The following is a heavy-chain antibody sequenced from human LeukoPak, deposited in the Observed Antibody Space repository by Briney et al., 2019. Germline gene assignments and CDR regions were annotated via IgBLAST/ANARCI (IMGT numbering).Heavy chain of an antibody. CDR3: ARDPRFCSTTNCPCGPNP. CDR1: GGSIRSGDYY. CDR2: IYYSGTT. J-gene: IGHJ5*02. V-gene: IGHV4-30-4*08. D-gene: IGHD2-2*01. Sequence: PSQTLSLTCIVSGGSIRSGDYYWSWIRQPPGKGLEWIGFIYYSGTTSYNPSLKSRVTISIDTSKNQFSMKLTSVTAADTAVYYCARDPRFCSTTNCPCGPNPWGQGTLVTVSS.